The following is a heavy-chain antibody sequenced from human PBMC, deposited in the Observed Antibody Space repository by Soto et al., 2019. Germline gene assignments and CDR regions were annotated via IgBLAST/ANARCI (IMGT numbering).Heavy chain of an antibody. CDR1: GGSISSSSYY. CDR3: AERIYSGHQNWPFDY. V-gene: IGHV4-39*01. Sequence: SETLSLTCTVSGGSISSSSYYWGWIRQPPGKGLEWIGSIYYSGSTYYNPSLKSRVTISVDTSKNQFSLKLSSVTAADTAVYYCAERIYSGHQNWPFDYWGQGTLVTVSS. J-gene: IGHJ4*02. CDR2: IYYSGST. D-gene: IGHD5-12*01.